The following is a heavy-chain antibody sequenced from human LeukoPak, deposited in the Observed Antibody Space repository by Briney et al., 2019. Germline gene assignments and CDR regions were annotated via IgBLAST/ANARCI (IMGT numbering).Heavy chain of an antibody. D-gene: IGHD6-25*01. CDR1: GGSIRSGGYY. CDR3: ARGVSGLFDY. V-gene: IGHV4-31*03. CDR2: IYYSGKT. J-gene: IGHJ4*02. Sequence: PSETLSLTCTVSGGSIRSGGYYWSWIRQHPGKGLEWIGYIYYSGKTYYNPSLKSRVNIPVDTSKNQFSLKLSSVTAADTAVYYCARGVSGLFDYWGQGTLVTVSS.